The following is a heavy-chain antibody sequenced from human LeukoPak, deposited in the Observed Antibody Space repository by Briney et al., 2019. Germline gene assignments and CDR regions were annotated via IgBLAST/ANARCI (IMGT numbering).Heavy chain of an antibody. CDR1: GYTFTGYY. V-gene: IGHV1-2*02. Sequence: ASVKVSCKASGYTFTGYYMHWVRQAPGQGLEWMGWINPNSGGTNYAQKFQGRVTMTRDTSISTAYMELSRLRSDDTAVYYCARVKRRYCSGGSCYPASYFDYWGQGTLVTVSS. CDR2: INPNSGGT. J-gene: IGHJ4*02. CDR3: ARVKRRYCSGGSCYPASYFDY. D-gene: IGHD2-15*01.